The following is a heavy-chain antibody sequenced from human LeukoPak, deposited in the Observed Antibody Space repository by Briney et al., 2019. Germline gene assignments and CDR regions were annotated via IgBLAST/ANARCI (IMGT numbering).Heavy chain of an antibody. J-gene: IGHJ4*02. CDR1: GFTFSTFG. V-gene: IGHV3-66*01. CDR3: AREDRLRGFDY. Sequence: PGGSLRLSCAASGFTFSTFGMSWVRRAPGKGLEWVSVIYSGGSTYYADSVKGRFTISRDNSKNTLYLQMNSLRAEDTAVYYCAREDRLRGFDYWGQGTLVAVSS. D-gene: IGHD5-12*01. CDR2: IYSGGST.